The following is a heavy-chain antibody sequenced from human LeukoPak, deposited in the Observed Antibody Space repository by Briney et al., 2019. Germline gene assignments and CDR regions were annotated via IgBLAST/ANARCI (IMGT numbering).Heavy chain of an antibody. CDR1: GFTFSSYA. CDR3: VREPYCSDGSCYTSGFDC. J-gene: IGHJ4*02. D-gene: IGHD2-15*01. V-gene: IGHV3-74*01. Sequence: GGSLRLSCAASGFTFSSYAMSWVRQAPGKGLVWVSRIKNDGSRTTYADTVKGRFTISRDNAKNTLYLQMNSLSADDTAVYYCVREPYCSDGSCYTSGFDCWGQGTLVTVSS. CDR2: IKNDGSRT.